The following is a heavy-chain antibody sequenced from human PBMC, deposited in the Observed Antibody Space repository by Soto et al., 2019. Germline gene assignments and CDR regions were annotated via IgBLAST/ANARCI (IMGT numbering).Heavy chain of an antibody. D-gene: IGHD5-18*01. CDR1: GGTFSTYA. CDR2: IIPMFGTA. Sequence: QVQLVHSGAEVKKPESSVKVSWKAPGGTFSTYAISWVRQAPGQGLEWMGGIIPMFGTANYAQRFQDRVTITADESTNTVYMELSSLRSEDTAVYFCASGIQLWLRRINNGYSGWGQGTLVTVSS. CDR3: ASGIQLWLRRINNGYSG. V-gene: IGHV1-69*12. J-gene: IGHJ4*02.